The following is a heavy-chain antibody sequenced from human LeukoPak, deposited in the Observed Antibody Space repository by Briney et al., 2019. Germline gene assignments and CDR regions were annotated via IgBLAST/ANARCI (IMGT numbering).Heavy chain of an antibody. Sequence: ASVTVSCKASEYDFTTNYIHWVRQAPGQGLEWMGTINPSVSSTTYGQRFRGRVTMTRDTSTATVYMDLGSLTSEDTAIYYCAKGYCTGASCYVLDSWGQGILVTVSS. CDR1: EYDFTTNY. CDR2: INPSVSST. CDR3: AKGYCTGASCYVLDS. J-gene: IGHJ4*02. D-gene: IGHD2-15*01. V-gene: IGHV1-46*01.